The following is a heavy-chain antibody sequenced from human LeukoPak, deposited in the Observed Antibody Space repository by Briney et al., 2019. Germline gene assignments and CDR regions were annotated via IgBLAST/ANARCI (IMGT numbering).Heavy chain of an antibody. CDR1: GYTFTSYG. V-gene: IGHV1-18*01. D-gene: IGHD6-6*01. CDR2: ISAYNGNS. J-gene: IGHJ4*02. CDR3: AVEYSSSAVDY. Sequence: ASVKVSCKASGYTFTSYGISWVRQAPGQGLEWMGWISAYNGNSNYAQKFQGRVTMTTDTSTSTGYMELRSLRSDDTAVYYCAVEYSSSAVDYWGQGTLVTVSS.